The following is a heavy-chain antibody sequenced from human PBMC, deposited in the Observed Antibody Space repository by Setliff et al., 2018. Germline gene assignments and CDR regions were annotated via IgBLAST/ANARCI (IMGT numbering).Heavy chain of an antibody. D-gene: IGHD3-10*01. Sequence: TSETLSLTCTVSGGSISSYYWSWIRQPPGKGLEWIGYIDYSGSTNYNPALKSRVTISLDTSKNQFSLKLTSVTAADTAVYYCARHLGGLLWFGELLCAFDIWGQGTLVTVSS. CDR2: IDYSGST. J-gene: IGHJ4*02. CDR3: ARHLGGLLWFGELLCAFDI. V-gene: IGHV4-59*08. CDR1: GGSISSYY.